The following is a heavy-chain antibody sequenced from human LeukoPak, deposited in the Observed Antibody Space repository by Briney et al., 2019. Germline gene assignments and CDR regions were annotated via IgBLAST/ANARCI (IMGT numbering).Heavy chain of an antibody. CDR1: GFTFSSYS. CDR3: ARDSRLFDAFDI. Sequence: GGSLRLSCAASGFTFSSYSMNWVCQAPGKGLEWVSYISSSSSTIYYADSVKGRFTISRDNAKNSLYLQMNSLRAEDTAVYYCARDSRLFDAFDIWGQGTMVTVSS. V-gene: IGHV3-48*01. CDR2: ISSSSSTI. J-gene: IGHJ3*02.